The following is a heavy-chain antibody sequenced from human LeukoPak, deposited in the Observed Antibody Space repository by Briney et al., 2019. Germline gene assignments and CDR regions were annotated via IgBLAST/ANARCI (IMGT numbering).Heavy chain of an antibody. CDR3: AGAGGVYYFEY. CDR1: GFTFSDNV. D-gene: IGHD2-8*02. V-gene: IGHV3-30-3*01. J-gene: IGHJ4*02. Sequence: GRFLRLSCTASGFTFSDNVMHWVRQTPAKGLEWVAVISDSGVNQYYADSVKGRFTISRDNSKNTLYLQMNSLRPEDTAVYYCAGAGGVYYFEYWGQGTQVTVSS. CDR2: ISDSGVNQ.